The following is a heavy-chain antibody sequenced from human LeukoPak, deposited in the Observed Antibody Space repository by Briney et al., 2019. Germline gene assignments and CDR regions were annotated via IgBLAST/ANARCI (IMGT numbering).Heavy chain of an antibody. D-gene: IGHD6-19*01. Sequence: QASETLSLTCTVSGGSISSSSYYWGWIRQPPGKGLEWIGSIYYSGSTYYNPSLKSRVTISVDTSKNQFSLKLSSVTAADTAVYYCARDPKHSYSSGWLFDYWGQGTLVTVSS. CDR3: ARDPKHSYSSGWLFDY. CDR1: GGSISSSSYY. V-gene: IGHV4-39*07. CDR2: IYYSGST. J-gene: IGHJ4*02.